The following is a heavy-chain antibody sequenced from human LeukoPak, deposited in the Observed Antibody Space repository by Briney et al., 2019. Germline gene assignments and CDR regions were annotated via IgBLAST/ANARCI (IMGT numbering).Heavy chain of an antibody. CDR2: IIPIFGTA. CDR3: ASRALGIAVAGIPNWFDP. Sequence: ASVKVCCKASGATFSSYAISWVRQAPGQGLEWMGGIIPIFGTANYAQKFQGRVTITAGESTSTAYMELSSLRSEDTDVYYCASRALGIAVAGIPNWFDPWGQGTLVTVST. CDR1: GATFSSYA. V-gene: IGHV1-69*13. D-gene: IGHD6-19*01. J-gene: IGHJ5*02.